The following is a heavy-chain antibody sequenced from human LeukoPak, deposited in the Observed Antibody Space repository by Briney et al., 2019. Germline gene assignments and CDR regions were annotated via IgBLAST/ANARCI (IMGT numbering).Heavy chain of an antibody. CDR1: GFTFTRHG. Sequence: GRSLRLSCSASGFTFTRHGMHWVRQAPGKGLEWVAVIWYDGSDKYYTDSVKGRFTISRDNSRNTLYLQMNSLRVEDTVIYYCARDITSHYFDYCGQGALVTVSS. V-gene: IGHV3-33*01. CDR3: ARDITSHYFDY. CDR2: IWYDGSDK. J-gene: IGHJ4*02. D-gene: IGHD1-14*01.